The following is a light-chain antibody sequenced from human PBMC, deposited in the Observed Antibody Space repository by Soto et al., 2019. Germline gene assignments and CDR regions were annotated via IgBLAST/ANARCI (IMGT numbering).Light chain of an antibody. Sequence: EIVLSQSPGPLSLSPGDIATLSCRASQSFDSSYLAWYQQNPGKAPRLLIYGASNRASGVPDRFVGSGSGTDFTLTIISLEPEDFTVYYCQYYGASPLTFGGGTKVDIK. CDR2: GAS. CDR3: QYYGASPLT. J-gene: IGKJ4*01. V-gene: IGKV3-20*01. CDR1: QSFDSSY.